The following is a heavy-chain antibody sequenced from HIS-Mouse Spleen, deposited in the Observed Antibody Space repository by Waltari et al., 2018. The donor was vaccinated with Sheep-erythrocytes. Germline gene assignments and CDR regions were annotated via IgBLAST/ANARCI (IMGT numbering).Heavy chain of an antibody. CDR3: AGYSGSLDY. J-gene: IGHJ4*02. Sequence: VRQAPGQGLEWMGWINPNSGGTNYAQKFQGRVTMTRDTAISTAYMALSRLRSDDTAVYYCAGYSGSLDYWGQGTLVTVSS. CDR2: INPNSGGT. V-gene: IGHV1-2*02. D-gene: IGHD1-26*01.